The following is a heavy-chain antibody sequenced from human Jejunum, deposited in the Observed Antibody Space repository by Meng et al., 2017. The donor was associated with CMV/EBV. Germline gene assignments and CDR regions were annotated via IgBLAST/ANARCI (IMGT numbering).Heavy chain of an antibody. V-gene: IGHV3-21*01. Sequence: SCAAPGFLFRADTMTWVRQAPGRGLEWVSSISSNADYIYYAASVRGRFTISRDNAGNSVFLQMNNLRADDTAVYFCARGLTTSFANSWGQGTLVTVSS. D-gene: IGHD1-14*01. J-gene: IGHJ5*02. CDR3: ARGLTTSFANS. CDR2: ISSNADYI. CDR1: GFLFRADT.